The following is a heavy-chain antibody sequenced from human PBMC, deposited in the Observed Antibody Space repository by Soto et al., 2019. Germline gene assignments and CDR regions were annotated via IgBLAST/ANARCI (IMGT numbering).Heavy chain of an antibody. CDR2: ISYDGSNK. Sequence: QVQLVESGGGVVQPGRSLRLSCAASGFTFSSYGMHWVRQAPGKGLEWVAVISYDGSNKYYAASVKGRFTISRDNSKNSLYLQMNSLRAEDTAVYYWAKDPAEGYSYGYYFDYWGHVNLVTVSS. D-gene: IGHD5-18*01. CDR3: AKDPAEGYSYGYYFDY. CDR1: GFTFSSYG. J-gene: IGHJ4*01. V-gene: IGHV3-30*18.